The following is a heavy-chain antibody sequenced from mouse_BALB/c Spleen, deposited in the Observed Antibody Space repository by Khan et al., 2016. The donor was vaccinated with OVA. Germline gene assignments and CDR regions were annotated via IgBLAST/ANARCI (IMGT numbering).Heavy chain of an antibody. D-gene: IGHD1-1*01. J-gene: IGHJ1*01. Sequence: EVQLQESRPGLVKPSQSLSLTCTVTGHSITSGYRWNWIRPFPGNKQWRRGYISDDGGNHYDPSLKNRLSITRDTSKNPFFLQLNYVTTADTATCYCTGGSAVIAYAYIDVWGAGTTVTVSS. CDR3: TGGSAVIAYAYIDV. V-gene: IGHV3-6*02. CDR1: GHSITSGYR. CDR2: ISDDGGN.